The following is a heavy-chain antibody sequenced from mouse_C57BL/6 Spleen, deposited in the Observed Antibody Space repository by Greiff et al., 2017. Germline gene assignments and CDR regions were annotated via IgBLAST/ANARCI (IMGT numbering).Heavy chain of an antibody. CDR3: THPHYDYEGY. D-gene: IGHD2-4*01. CDR1: GYTFTDYE. J-gene: IGHJ2*01. V-gene: IGHV1-15*01. Sequence: QVQLQQSGAELVRPGASVTLSCKASGYTFTDYEMHWVKQTPVHGLEWIGAIDPEPGGTAYNQKFKGKAILTADKSSSTAYMELRSLTSEDSAVYYCTHPHYDYEGYWGQGTTLTVSS. CDR2: IDPEPGGT.